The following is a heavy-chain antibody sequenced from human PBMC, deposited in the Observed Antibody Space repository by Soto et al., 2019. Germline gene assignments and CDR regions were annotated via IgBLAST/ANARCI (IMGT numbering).Heavy chain of an antibody. CDR3: ARETHFAPPRNYYYYYGMDV. CDR1: GGPFSSYA. J-gene: IGHJ6*02. CDR2: IIPIFGTA. V-gene: IGHV1-69*01. Sequence: SVKGSCNAAGGPFSSYAIGWVRRVPGQGLEWMGGIIPIFGTASYAQKFQGRVTITADESTSTAYMELSSLRSEDTAVYYCARETHFAPPRNYYYYYGMDVWGQGTTVTVSS.